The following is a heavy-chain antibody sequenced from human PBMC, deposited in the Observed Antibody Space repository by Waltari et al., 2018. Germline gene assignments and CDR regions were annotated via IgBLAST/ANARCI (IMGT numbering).Heavy chain of an antibody. CDR2: IDSGGST. J-gene: IGHJ6*02. D-gene: IGHD6-19*01. CDR1: GFTVSSNY. Sequence: EVQLVESGGGLIQPGGSLRLSCAASGFTVSSNYMSWVRPAPGKGLEWVSVIDSGGSTYYADSVKGRFTISRDNSKNTLYLQMNSLRAEDTAVYYCARGGAGTGYYYYGMDVWGQGTTVTVSS. CDR3: ARGGAGTGYYYYGMDV. V-gene: IGHV3-53*01.